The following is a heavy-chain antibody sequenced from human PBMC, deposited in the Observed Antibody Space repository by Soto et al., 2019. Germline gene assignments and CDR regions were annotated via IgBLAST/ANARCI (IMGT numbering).Heavy chain of an antibody. Sequence: QVQLVESGGGVVQPGRSLRLSCAASGFTFSSYGMHWVRQAPGKGLEWVAVIWYDGSNKYYADSVKGRFTISRDNSKNTLYLQMNSLRAEDTAVYYCASTGFGNYYYYYGMDVWGQGTTVTVSS. D-gene: IGHD3-16*01. CDR3: ASTGFGNYYYYYGMDV. CDR1: GFTFSSYG. CDR2: IWYDGSNK. V-gene: IGHV3-33*01. J-gene: IGHJ6*02.